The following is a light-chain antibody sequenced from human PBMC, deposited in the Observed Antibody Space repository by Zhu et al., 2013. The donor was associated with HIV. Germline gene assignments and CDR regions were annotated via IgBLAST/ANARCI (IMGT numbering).Light chain of an antibody. Sequence: ETVMTQSPATLSVSAGERVTLFCRASQSVTSNLAWYQQKPGQAPRLLIYDASTRAHWYSPARFSGSGSGTEFTLTISSLQSEDFAVYYCQQYNNWPPCSFGQGTKLEIK. V-gene: IGKV3-15*01. CDR2: DAS. J-gene: IGKJ2*04. CDR1: QSVTSN. CDR3: QQYNNWPPCS.